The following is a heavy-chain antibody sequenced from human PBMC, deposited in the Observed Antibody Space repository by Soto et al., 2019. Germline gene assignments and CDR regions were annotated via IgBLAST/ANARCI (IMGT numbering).Heavy chain of an antibody. V-gene: IGHV4-31*11. Sequence: SETLSLTCAVSGGSISSDGYYWSWIRQHPGKGLEWIGYISYSGSTSYNPPLKSRLTISADTSKNQFSLKLTSVTAADTAVYYCARTHCSSTSCPGFDCWGQGTLVTVSS. J-gene: IGHJ4*02. CDR1: GGSISSDGYY. CDR2: ISYSGST. CDR3: ARTHCSSTSCPGFDC. D-gene: IGHD2-2*01.